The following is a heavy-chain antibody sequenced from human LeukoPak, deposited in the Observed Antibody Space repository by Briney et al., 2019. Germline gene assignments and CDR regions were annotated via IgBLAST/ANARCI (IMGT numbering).Heavy chain of an antibody. V-gene: IGHV3-53*04. CDR3: ARGGFCTGGSCYNY. CDR2: IYTDGST. J-gene: IGHJ4*02. D-gene: IGHD2-15*01. CDR1: GFTVSSNY. Sequence: PGGSLRLSCAVSGFTVSSNYMSWVRQAPGKGLERVSLIYTDGSTTYADSVKGRFTISRHTSKNTLYLQMNSLRTEDTAVYYCARGGFCTGGSCYNYWGQGTLVTVSS.